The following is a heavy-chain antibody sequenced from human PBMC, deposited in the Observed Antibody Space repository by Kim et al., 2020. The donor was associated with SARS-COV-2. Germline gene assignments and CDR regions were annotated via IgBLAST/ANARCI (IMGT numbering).Heavy chain of an antibody. CDR2: IWYDGSNK. CDR1: GFTFRSYG. Sequence: GGSLRLSCAASGFTFRSYGMHWVRQAPGKGLEWVAVIWYDGSNKWYADSVKGRFTISRDNSKNTLYLQMNSLRAEDTAVYYCARDSTYGSGSHYYYGMDVWGQGTTVTVSS. J-gene: IGHJ6*02. V-gene: IGHV3-33*01. CDR3: ARDSTYGSGSHYYYGMDV. D-gene: IGHD3-10*01.